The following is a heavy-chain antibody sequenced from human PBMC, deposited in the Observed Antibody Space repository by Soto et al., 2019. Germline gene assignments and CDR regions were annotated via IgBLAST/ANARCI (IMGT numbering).Heavy chain of an antibody. Sequence: EVQVVESGGGLAQPGGSLRLSCAASGFNFSPYWMNWVRQAPGKGLEWVSRIQSYGSNYADSYADSVKGRFTISRDNAKNTLYLQMTSLRVEDTAVYFCARDRGAPDAFDIWGQGTMVTVSS. J-gene: IGHJ3*02. CDR1: GFNFSPYW. CDR3: ARDRGAPDAFDI. D-gene: IGHD3-10*01. CDR2: IQSYGSNY. V-gene: IGHV3-74*01.